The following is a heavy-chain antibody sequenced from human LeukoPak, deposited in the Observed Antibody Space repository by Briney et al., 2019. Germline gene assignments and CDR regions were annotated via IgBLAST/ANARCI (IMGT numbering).Heavy chain of an antibody. CDR3: ASSPSHYYYMDV. Sequence: SETLSLTCTVSGGSISSYYWSWIRQPPGKGLEWIGYIYTSGSTNYNPSLKSRVTISVDTSKNQFSLKPSSVTAADTAVYYCASSPSHYYYMDVWGKGTTVTVSS. CDR2: IYTSGST. CDR1: GGSISSYY. V-gene: IGHV4-4*09. J-gene: IGHJ6*03.